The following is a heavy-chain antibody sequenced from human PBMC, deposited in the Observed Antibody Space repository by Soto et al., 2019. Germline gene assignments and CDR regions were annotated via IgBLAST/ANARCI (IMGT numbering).Heavy chain of an antibody. J-gene: IGHJ4*02. V-gene: IGHV1-69*13. D-gene: IGHD5-18*01. CDR3: AAGGRDGYIR. CDR2: IIPILGTT. Sequence: GPSVKVSCKTSRDTFDSYAITWVRQAPGQGLEWMGGIIPILGTTKYAQKFQGRVTMTADESTNTAHMELSSLRFEDRAMYYCAAGGRDGYIRWGQGTQVTVSS. CDR1: RDTFDSYA.